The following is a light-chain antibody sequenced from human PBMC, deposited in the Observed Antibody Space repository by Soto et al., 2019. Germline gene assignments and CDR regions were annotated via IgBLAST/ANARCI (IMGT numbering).Light chain of an antibody. Sequence: DIVMTQSPATLSVSPGEGATLSCRASQSVRSNVAWYQQKPGQAPRLLSFSASTRATGIPARFSGSGSGTEFTLTISSLQSEDFAVYYCQQYTNWPRTFGQGTKVEIK. CDR3: QQYTNWPRT. CDR1: QSVRSN. J-gene: IGKJ1*01. CDR2: SAS. V-gene: IGKV3-15*01.